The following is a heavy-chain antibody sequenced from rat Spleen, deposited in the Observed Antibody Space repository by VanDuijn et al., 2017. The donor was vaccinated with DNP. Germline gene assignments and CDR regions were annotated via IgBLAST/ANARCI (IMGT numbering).Heavy chain of an antibody. CDR1: GFTFNNYW. V-gene: IGHV5-31*01. Sequence: EVQLVESGGGLVQPGRSLKLSCVASGFTFNNYWMTWIRQAPGKGLEWVASISSAGDNTYYSDSVKGRFTISRDNAKNTLYLQMDSLRSEDTATYYCASLWTLAYWGQGTLVTVSS. D-gene: IGHD1-3*01. CDR2: ISSAGDNT. J-gene: IGHJ3*01. CDR3: ASLWTLAY.